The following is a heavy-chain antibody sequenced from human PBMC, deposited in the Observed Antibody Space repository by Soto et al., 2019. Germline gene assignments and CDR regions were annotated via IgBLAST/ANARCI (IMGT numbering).Heavy chain of an antibody. Sequence: GGSLRLSCAASGFTVSSNYMSWVRQAPGKGLEWVSVIYSGGSTYYADSVKGRFTISRDNSKNTLYLQMNSLRAEDTAVYYCARDQEYYDFWSGYHFAYYMDVWGKGTTVTVS. V-gene: IGHV3-66*01. CDR1: GFTVSSNY. CDR2: IYSGGST. CDR3: ARDQEYYDFWSGYHFAYYMDV. D-gene: IGHD3-3*01. J-gene: IGHJ6*03.